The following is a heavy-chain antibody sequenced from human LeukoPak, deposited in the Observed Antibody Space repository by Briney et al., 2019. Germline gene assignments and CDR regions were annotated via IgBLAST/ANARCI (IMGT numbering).Heavy chain of an antibody. CDR3: AKEKYYGSGSPYPTYYFDY. V-gene: IGHV3-9*01. Sequence: GGSLRLSCAASGFTFDDYAMHWVRQAPGKGLEWVSGISWNSGSIGYADSVKGRFTISRDNAKNSLYLQMNSLRAEDTPLYYCAKEKYYGSGSPYPTYYFDYWGQGTLVTVSS. D-gene: IGHD3-10*01. J-gene: IGHJ4*02. CDR1: GFTFDDYA. CDR2: ISWNSGSI.